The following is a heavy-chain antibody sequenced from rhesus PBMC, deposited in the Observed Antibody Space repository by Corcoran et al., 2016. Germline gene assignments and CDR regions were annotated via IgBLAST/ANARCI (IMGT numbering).Heavy chain of an antibody. Sequence: QVQLQESGPGLVKPSEPLSLTCTVSGGSISDSYSWSWIRQPPGKGLEWMGRIYGSGGSTNYNPSLKSRVTISRDTSKNQFSLKLSSVTAADTAVYYCARGPSGSYKEFDYWGQGVLVTVSS. CDR2: IYGSGGST. CDR1: GGSISDSYS. V-gene: IGHV4S18*01. D-gene: IGHD1-44*02. CDR3: ARGPSGSYKEFDY. J-gene: IGHJ4*01.